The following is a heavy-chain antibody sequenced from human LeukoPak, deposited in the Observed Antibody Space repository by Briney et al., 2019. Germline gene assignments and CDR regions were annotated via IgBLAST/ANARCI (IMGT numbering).Heavy chain of an antibody. CDR1: GGSISSFY. V-gene: IGHV4-59*01. Sequence: SQTLSLTCTVSGGSISSFYWNWIRQPPGKGLEWFGYIYYSGSTNYNPSLKSRVTISVDTSKNQFSLKLSSVTAADTAVYYCARGGSRITMVRGVDNWFDPWGQGTLVTVSS. J-gene: IGHJ5*02. CDR3: ARGGSRITMVRGVDNWFDP. D-gene: IGHD3-10*01. CDR2: IYYSGST.